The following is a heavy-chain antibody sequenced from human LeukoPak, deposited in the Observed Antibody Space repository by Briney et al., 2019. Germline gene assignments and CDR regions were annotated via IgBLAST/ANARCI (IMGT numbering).Heavy chain of an antibody. D-gene: IGHD3-10*01. Sequence: ASVKVSCKASGYTFTSYGISWVRQAPGQGLEWMGWISAYNGNTNYAQKLQSRVTMTTDTSTSTAYMELRSLRSDDTAVYYCARTYYYGSGSYYIPQALDYWGQGTLVTVSS. J-gene: IGHJ4*02. CDR2: ISAYNGNT. V-gene: IGHV1-18*01. CDR1: GYTFTSYG. CDR3: ARTYYYGSGSYYIPQALDY.